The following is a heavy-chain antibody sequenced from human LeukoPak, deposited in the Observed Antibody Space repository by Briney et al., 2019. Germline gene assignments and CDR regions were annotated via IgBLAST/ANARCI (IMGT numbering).Heavy chain of an antibody. D-gene: IGHD3-10*01. J-gene: IGHJ4*02. Sequence: SETLSLTCTVSGGSISSSSYYWGWIRQPSGKGLEWIGEINYSGSTNYNPSLKSRVTISVDTSKNQFSLKLSSVTAADTAVYYCARQLWFGEFRFDYWGQGTLVTVSS. CDR1: GGSISSSSYY. CDR3: ARQLWFGEFRFDY. CDR2: INYSGST. V-gene: IGHV4-39*01.